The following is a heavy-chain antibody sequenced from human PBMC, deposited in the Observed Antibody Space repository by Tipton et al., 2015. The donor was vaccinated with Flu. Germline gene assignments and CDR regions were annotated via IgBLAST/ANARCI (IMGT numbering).Heavy chain of an antibody. CDR1: GFTFNNYW. D-gene: IGHD6-13*01. V-gene: IGHV3-7*03. Sequence: SLRLSCAASGFTFNNYWMTWVRQAPGKGLEWVANIKQDGSEIHYVGSVRGRFTISRDNSKNSLSLQMNSLRAEDTAVYYCAKRVSRPYYYMDVWGKGTTVTVYS. J-gene: IGHJ6*03. CDR3: AKRVSRPYYYMDV. CDR2: IKQDGSEI.